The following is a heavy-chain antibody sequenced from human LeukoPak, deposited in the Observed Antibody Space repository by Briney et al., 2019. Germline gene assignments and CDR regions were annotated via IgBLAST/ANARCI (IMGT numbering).Heavy chain of an antibody. D-gene: IGHD3-10*01. CDR2: IYSGGST. V-gene: IGHV3-53*01. CDR3: ARASRRRFGSGSYSYFDY. J-gene: IGHJ4*02. Sequence: GGSLRLSCAASGFTVSSNYMSWVRQAPGKGLEWVSDIYSGGSTYYADSVKGRFTISRDNSKNTLYLQMNSLRAEDTAVYYCARASRRRFGSGSYSYFDYWGQGTLVTVSS. CDR1: GFTVSSNY.